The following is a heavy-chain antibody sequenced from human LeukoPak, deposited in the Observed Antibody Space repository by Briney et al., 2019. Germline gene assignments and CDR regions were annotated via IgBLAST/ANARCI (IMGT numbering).Heavy chain of an antibody. Sequence: SETLSLTCNVPGGSISAYYWSCVWQRPGEGLEYMGYIYYSGSTDYNPSFKSRITISVDTSKNQFSLKLSSVTAADTAVYYCARHYYDTSGYYYFDYWGQGTLVTVSS. J-gene: IGHJ4*02. D-gene: IGHD3-22*01. CDR2: IYYSGST. V-gene: IGHV4-59*08. CDR3: ARHYYDTSGYYYFDY. CDR1: GGSISAYY.